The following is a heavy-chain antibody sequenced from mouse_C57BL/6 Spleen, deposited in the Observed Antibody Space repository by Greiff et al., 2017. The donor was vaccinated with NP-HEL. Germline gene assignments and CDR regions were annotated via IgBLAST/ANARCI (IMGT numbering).Heavy chain of an antibody. J-gene: IGHJ4*01. Sequence: EVQLVESGGGLVQPGGSLKLSCAASGFTFSDYYMYWVRQTPEKRLEWVAYISNGGGSTYYPDTVKGRFTISRDNAKNTLYLQMSRLKSEDTAMYYCARLYGYDDAMDYWGQGTSVTVSS. CDR1: GFTFSDYY. CDR2: ISNGGGST. CDR3: ARLYGYDDAMDY. D-gene: IGHD2-2*01. V-gene: IGHV5-12*01.